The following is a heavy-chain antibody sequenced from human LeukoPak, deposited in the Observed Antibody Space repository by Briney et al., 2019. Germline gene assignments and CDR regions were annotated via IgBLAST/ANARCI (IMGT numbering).Heavy chain of an antibody. D-gene: IGHD1-26*01. CDR2: INPHSSGA. J-gene: IGHJ4*02. CDR3: AFYRGSTNYFDY. Sequence: ASVKVSCKASGYTFTDYYMHWVRQAPGQGLEWMGWINPHSSGANYAQNFQGRVTMTRDTSISTAYMELSRLRSDDTAVYYCAFYRGSTNYFDYWGQGALVTVSS. CDR1: GYTFTDYY. V-gene: IGHV1-2*02.